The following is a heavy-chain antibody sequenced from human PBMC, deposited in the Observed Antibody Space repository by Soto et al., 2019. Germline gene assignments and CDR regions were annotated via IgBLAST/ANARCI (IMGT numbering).Heavy chain of an antibody. Sequence: QVQLVQSGAEVKKPGASVKVSCKASGYSFATYGFSWVRQAPGKGLECVGWISAHNGDTHYSQKFQGRVTMTTDTSTNTGNMEMRSLTSDDTAVYFCATEPIYYNDGSGYYPLGHWGQGTLVTFSS. CDR3: ATEPIYYNDGSGYYPLGH. J-gene: IGHJ4*02. CDR2: ISAHNGDT. D-gene: IGHD3-22*01. V-gene: IGHV1-18*04. CDR1: GYSFATYG.